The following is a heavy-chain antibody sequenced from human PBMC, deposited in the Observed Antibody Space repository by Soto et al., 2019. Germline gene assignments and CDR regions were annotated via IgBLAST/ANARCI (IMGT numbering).Heavy chain of an antibody. D-gene: IGHD6-19*01. CDR3: ASAGRIDLRYICGWYGGGSFFYY. J-gene: IGHJ4*02. Sequence: GASVKVSCKASGYTFTSYGISWVRQAPGQGLEWMGWISAYNGNTNYAQKLQGRVTMTTDTSTSTAYMELRSLRSDDTAVYYCASAGRIDLRYICGWYGGGSFFYYWGQGSLVTVSS. CDR2: ISAYNGNT. V-gene: IGHV1-18*01. CDR1: GYTFTSYG.